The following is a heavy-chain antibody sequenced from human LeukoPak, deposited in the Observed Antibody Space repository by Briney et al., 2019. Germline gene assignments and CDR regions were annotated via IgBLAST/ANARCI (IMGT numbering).Heavy chain of an antibody. J-gene: IGHJ4*02. CDR2: IYSSGDT. Sequence: TGGSLRLSCAASGFTVDSNYMNWVRQAPGKGLEWVSVIYSSGDTYYADSVKGRFTISRDISKNTLYLQMNSLRAEDTAVYYCARDRGAYYYETGYWGQGTLVTVSS. CDR1: GFTVDSNY. V-gene: IGHV3-66*01. CDR3: ARDRGAYYYETGY. D-gene: IGHD3-22*01.